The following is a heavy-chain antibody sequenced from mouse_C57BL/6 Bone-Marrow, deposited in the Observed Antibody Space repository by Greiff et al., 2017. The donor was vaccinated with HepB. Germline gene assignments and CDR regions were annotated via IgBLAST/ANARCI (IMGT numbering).Heavy chain of an antibody. J-gene: IGHJ2*01. CDR3: AREAQLGFDY. CDR2: INYDGSST. V-gene: IGHV5-16*01. D-gene: IGHD4-1*02. CDR1: GFTFSDYY. Sequence: EVKLMESEGGLVQPGRSLKLSCTASGFTFSDYYMAWVRQVPEKGLEWVANINYDGSSTYYLDSLKSRFIISRDNAKNILYLQMSSLKSEDTATYYCAREAQLGFDYWGQGTTLTVSS.